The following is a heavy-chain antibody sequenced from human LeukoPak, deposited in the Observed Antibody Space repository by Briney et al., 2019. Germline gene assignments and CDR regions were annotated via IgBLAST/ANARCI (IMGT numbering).Heavy chain of an antibody. CDR3: ARDPYSGNYGAYYYYYMDV. CDR1: GFTFSSYW. CDR2: IKQDGSEK. Sequence: GGSLRLSCAASGFTFSSYWMSWVRQAPGKGLEWVANIKQDGSEKYYVDSVKGRFTISRDNAKNSLYLQMNSLRAEDTAVYYCARDPYSGNYGAYYYYYMDVWGKGTTVAVSS. J-gene: IGHJ6*03. V-gene: IGHV3-7*01. D-gene: IGHD1-26*01.